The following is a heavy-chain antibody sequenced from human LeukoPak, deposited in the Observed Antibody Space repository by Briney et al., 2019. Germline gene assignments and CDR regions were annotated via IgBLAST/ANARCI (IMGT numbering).Heavy chain of an antibody. J-gene: IGHJ4*02. CDR3: ARLLIDYGDYVDYFDY. CDR1: GGSISSYY. CDR2: IYYSGST. D-gene: IGHD4-17*01. V-gene: IGHV4-59*01. Sequence: SETLSLTCTVPGGSISSYYWSWIRRPPGKGLEWIGYIYYSGSTNYNPCIKSRVTLSVDTSKNQFSLKLSSVTAADTAVYYCARLLIDYGDYVDYFDYWGQGTLVTVSS.